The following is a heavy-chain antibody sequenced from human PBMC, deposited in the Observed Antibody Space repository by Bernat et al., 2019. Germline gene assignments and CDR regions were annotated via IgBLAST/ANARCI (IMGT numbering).Heavy chain of an antibody. CDR2: ISSSGSTI. CDR1: GFTFSDYY. V-gene: IGHV3-11*01. J-gene: IGHJ5*02. CDR3: ASDVIAARSRWFDT. D-gene: IGHD6-6*01. Sequence: QVQLVESGGGLVKPGGSLRLSCAASGFTFSDYYMSWIRQAPGKGLEWVSYISSSGSTIYYADSVKGRFTISRDNAKNSLYLQMNSLRDEDTAVYYCASDVIAARSRWFDTWGQGTLVTVSS.